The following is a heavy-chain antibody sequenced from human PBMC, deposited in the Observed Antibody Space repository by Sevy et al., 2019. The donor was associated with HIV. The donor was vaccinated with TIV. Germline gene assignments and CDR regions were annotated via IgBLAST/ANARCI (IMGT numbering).Heavy chain of an antibody. V-gene: IGHV3-53*01. Sequence: GSLRLSCAVSGFTVSSSYMTWVRQAPGKGLEWVSVIYRGGSTYYADSVKGRFTISRDNSKNTLFLEMRSLTAEDTAVYYCARDGDGGNRAFDYWGQGSLVTVSS. CDR3: ARDGDGGNRAFDY. D-gene: IGHD7-27*01. CDR1: GFTVSSSY. J-gene: IGHJ4*02. CDR2: IYRGGST.